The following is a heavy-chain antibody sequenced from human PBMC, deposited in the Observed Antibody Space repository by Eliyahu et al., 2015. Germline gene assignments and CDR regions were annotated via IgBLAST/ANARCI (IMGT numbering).Heavy chain of an antibody. V-gene: IGHV3-30*18. CDR1: GFTFSSYA. D-gene: IGHD3-3*01. J-gene: IGHJ4*02. CDR2: LSYDGNNK. CDR3: AKFKRTYYDFWNVYDGEVFDY. Sequence: HLVESGGGVVQPGRSLRLSCAVSGFTFSSYAMHWVRQAPGKGLXWVAXLSYDGNNKFXADSVKGRFTISRDNSKXSXXLQMNSLRAEDTAMYYCAKFKRTYYDFWNVYDGEVFDYWGQGALVTVSS.